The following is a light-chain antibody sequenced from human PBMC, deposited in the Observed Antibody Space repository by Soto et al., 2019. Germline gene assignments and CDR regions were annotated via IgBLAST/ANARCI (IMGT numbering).Light chain of an antibody. CDR3: HHYGDSPPET. J-gene: IGKJ1*01. CDR1: QSIYSRY. CDR2: GAF. Sequence: EIVLTQSPGTLSSSPGERATLSCRASQSIYSRYLAWYQQRPGQPPRLLIHGAFTRATGISDRFSGSGSETDFTLTISRLEPEDFAVYYCHHYGDSPPETFGQGTRVEIK. V-gene: IGKV3-20*01.